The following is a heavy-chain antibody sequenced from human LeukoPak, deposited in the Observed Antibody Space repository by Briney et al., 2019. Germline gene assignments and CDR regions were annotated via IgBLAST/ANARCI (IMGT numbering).Heavy chain of an antibody. J-gene: IGHJ4*02. V-gene: IGHV4-59*01. CDR2: IYYSGST. Sequence: KPSETLSLTCTVSGGSISSYYWSWIRQPPGKGLEWIGYIYYSGSTNYNPSLKSRVTISVDTSKNQFSLKLSSVTAADTAVYYCARDTWRGLDYWGQGTLVTVSS. CDR1: GGSISSYY. D-gene: IGHD1-26*01. CDR3: ARDTWRGLDY.